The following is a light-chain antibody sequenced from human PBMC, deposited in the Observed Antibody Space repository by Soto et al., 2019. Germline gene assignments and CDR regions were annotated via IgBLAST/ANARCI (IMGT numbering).Light chain of an antibody. J-gene: IGKJ2*01. CDR2: GAS. CDR3: QQYGSSPMYT. V-gene: IGKV3-20*01. Sequence: EIVLTQSPGTLSLSPGERATLSCRASQSVSSSYLAWYQQKPGQAPRLLIYGASSRATGIPDRFSGSGSGPDFTLTISRLEPEDFVVYYCQQYGSSPMYTFGQGTKLEIK. CDR1: QSVSSSY.